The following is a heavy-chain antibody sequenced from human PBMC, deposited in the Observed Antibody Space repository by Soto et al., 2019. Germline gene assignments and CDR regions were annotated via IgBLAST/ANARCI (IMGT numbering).Heavy chain of an antibody. CDR2: ISFDGSKK. J-gene: IGHJ6*02. D-gene: IGHD1-26*01. V-gene: IGHV3-30*04. CDR3: AKDSMGDYYGMDV. Sequence: QAGGSLRLSCAASGFTFSSYAMHWVRQAPGKGLEWVAVISFDGSKKYYADSVKGRFTISRDNSKNTLFLQMNSLRAEDTAVYYCAKDSMGDYYGMDVWGQGTTVTVSS. CDR1: GFTFSSYA.